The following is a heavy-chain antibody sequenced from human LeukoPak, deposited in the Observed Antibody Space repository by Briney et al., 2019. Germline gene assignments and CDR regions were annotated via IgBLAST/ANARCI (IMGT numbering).Heavy chain of an antibody. CDR2: IDYSGAT. Sequence: SETLSLTCTVSGGSISTYYWSWIRQPPGKGPGWIGYIDYSGATNYNPALKSRVTMSVDTSKHQFSLKLSSVTAADTAVYYCARVGSYCFEYWGQGTLVTVSS. CDR3: ARVGSYCFEY. V-gene: IGHV4-59*01. J-gene: IGHJ4*02. D-gene: IGHD3-10*01. CDR1: GGSISTYY.